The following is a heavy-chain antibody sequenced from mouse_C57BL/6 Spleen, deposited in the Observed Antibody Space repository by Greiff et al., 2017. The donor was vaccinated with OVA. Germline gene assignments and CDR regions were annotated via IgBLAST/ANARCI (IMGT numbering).Heavy chain of an antibody. CDR3: ARHDGYYDYAMDD. J-gene: IGHJ4*01. D-gene: IGHD2-3*01. CDR2: IYPGDGDT. CDR1: GYAFSSSW. Sequence: VQLQQSGPELVKPGASVKISCKASGYAFSSSWMNWVKQRPGKGLEWIGRIYPGDGDTNYNGKFKGKATLTADKSSSTAYMQLSSLTSEDSAVYFGARHDGYYDYAMDDWGQGTSVTVSA. V-gene: IGHV1-82*01.